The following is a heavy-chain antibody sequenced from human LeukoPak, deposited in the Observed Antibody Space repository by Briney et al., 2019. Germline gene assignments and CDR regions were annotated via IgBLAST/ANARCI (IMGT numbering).Heavy chain of an antibody. V-gene: IGHV1-3*01. CDR1: GYTFTSYT. CDR2: INADNHNT. J-gene: IGHJ3*02. CDR3: ARPLYPYYYDSSDEWAFDI. D-gene: IGHD3-22*01. Sequence: ASVKVSCKASGYTFTSYTMHWVRQAPGQRLEWMGWINADNHNTKYSQKFQGRVTITGDTSASTAYLELSSLRSEDSAVYYCARPLYPYYYDSSDEWAFDIWGQGTMVTVSS.